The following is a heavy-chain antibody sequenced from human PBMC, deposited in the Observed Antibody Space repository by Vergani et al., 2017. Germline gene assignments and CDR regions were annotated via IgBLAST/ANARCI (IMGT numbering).Heavy chain of an antibody. V-gene: IGHV3-30-3*01. CDR3: ARSGLLEGIFDY. D-gene: IGHD3-10*01. Sequence: QVQLVESGGGVVQPGRSLRLSCAASGFTFSSYAMHWVRQAPGKGLEWVAVISYDGSNKYYADSVKGRFTISSDNSKNTLYLQMNSLRAEDTAVYYCARSGLLEGIFDYWGQGTLVTVSS. CDR2: ISYDGSNK. CDR1: GFTFSSYA. J-gene: IGHJ4*02.